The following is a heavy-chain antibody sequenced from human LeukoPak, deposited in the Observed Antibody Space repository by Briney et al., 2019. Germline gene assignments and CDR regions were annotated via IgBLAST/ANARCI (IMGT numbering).Heavy chain of an antibody. CDR3: ARGSAVDY. Sequence: SETLSLTCAVYGGSFSGYYWSWIRQPPGKGLEWIGEINHSGSTNYNPSLKSRVTISVDTSKNQFSLKLSSVTAADTAVYYCARGSAVDYWGRGTLVTVSS. CDR2: INHSGST. J-gene: IGHJ4*02. D-gene: IGHD2-15*01. CDR1: GGSFSGYY. V-gene: IGHV4-34*01.